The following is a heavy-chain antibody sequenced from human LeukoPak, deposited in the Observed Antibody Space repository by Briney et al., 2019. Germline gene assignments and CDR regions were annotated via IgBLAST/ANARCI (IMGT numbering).Heavy chain of an antibody. Sequence: PGGSLRLSCAASGFTFSSYWMSRVRQAPGKGLEWVANIKQDGSEKYYVDSVKGRFTISRDNAKNSLYLQMNSLRAEDTAVYYCAREGRAVDTAMVGYYMDVWGKGTTVTVSS. CDR2: IKQDGSEK. J-gene: IGHJ6*03. V-gene: IGHV3-7*01. D-gene: IGHD5-18*01. CDR1: GFTFSSYW. CDR3: AREGRAVDTAMVGYYMDV.